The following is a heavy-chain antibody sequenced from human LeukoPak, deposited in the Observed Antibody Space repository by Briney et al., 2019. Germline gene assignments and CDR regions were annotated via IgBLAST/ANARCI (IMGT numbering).Heavy chain of an antibody. CDR1: GFTFSSYA. D-gene: IGHD3-22*01. Sequence: GGSLRLSCAASGFTFSSYAMTWVRQAPGKGLKWASGISGSGGSTYYADSVKGRFTISRDNSKNTLYVQMNSLRAEDTAVYYCAKSDYYDSSGYYYGSDYWGQGTLVTVSS. CDR3: AKSDYYDSSGYYYGSDY. V-gene: IGHV3-23*01. CDR2: ISGSGGST. J-gene: IGHJ4*02.